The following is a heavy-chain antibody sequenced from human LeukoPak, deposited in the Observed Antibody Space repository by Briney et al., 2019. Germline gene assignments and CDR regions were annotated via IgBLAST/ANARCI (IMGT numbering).Heavy chain of an antibody. D-gene: IGHD2-8*01. V-gene: IGHV1-46*01. CDR1: GYTFTGQY. Sequence: ASVKVSCKASGYTFTGQYVHWVRQAPGQGLEWMGVINPSGGGTSYAQKFQGRVTMTRDTSTSTVYMDLRSLRSEDTAVYFCARDMLAVPSNWFDPWGQGTLVTVSS. J-gene: IGHJ5*02. CDR3: ARDMLAVPSNWFDP. CDR2: INPSGGGT.